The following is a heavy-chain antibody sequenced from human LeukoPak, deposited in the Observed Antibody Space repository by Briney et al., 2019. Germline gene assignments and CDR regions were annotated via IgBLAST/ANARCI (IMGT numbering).Heavy chain of an antibody. J-gene: IGHJ4*02. CDR3: TRGYSGSYRIDY. CDR1: GFTFSSYW. V-gene: IGHV3-74*01. CDR2: INSDGSTT. D-gene: IGHD1-26*01. Sequence: GSLRLSCAASGFTFSSYWMHWVRQAPGKGLVWVSRINSDGSTTSDADSVKGRFTISRDNAKNTLYLQMNSLRAEDTAVYYCTRGYSGSYRIDYWGQGTLVTVSS.